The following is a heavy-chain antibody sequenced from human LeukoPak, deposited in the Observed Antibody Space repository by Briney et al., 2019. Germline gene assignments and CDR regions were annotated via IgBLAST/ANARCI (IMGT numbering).Heavy chain of an antibody. CDR2: IIPIFGTA. CDR3: ARPAAYHLPKEMFLYY. J-gene: IGHJ4*02. Sequence: GASVKVSCKASGGTFSSYAISWVRQAPGQGLEWMGGIIPIFGTANYAQKFQGRVTITADESTRTAYMKLSSLRSEDTAVYYCARPAAYHLPKEMFLYYRGQGTLVTVSS. CDR1: GGTFSSYA. D-gene: IGHD2-2*01. V-gene: IGHV1-69*13.